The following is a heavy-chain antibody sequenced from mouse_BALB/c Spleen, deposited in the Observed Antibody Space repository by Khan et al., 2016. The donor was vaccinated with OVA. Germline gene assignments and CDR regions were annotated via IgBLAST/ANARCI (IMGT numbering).Heavy chain of an antibody. D-gene: IGHD1-1*01. CDR2: INPYNDGT. CDR3: ARDYGSSFWFAY. J-gene: IGHJ3*01. CDR1: EYTFTNYI. V-gene: IGHV1S136*01. Sequence: VQLQQSGPELVKPGASVKMSCKASEYTFTNYIIHWVKQKPGQGLEWIGHINPYNDGTKYNEKFKGKATLTSDKSSSTAYMELSGLTSEDSAVYYCARDYGSSFWFAYWGQGTLVTVSA.